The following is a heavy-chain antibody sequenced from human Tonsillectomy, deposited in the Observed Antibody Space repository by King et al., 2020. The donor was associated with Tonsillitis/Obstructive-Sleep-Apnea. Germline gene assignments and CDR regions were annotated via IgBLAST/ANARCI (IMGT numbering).Heavy chain of an antibody. CDR2: IEQDGSEK. D-gene: IGHD1-1*01. V-gene: IGHV3-7*01. Sequence: VQLVESGGGFVQRGGSLRLSCAASGFAFSSYWMSWVRQAPGKGLEWVANIEQDGSEKYYVDSVKGRFTISRDNAKNSLYLQMDSLGAEDTAVYYCARTRGNWSFAYWGQGTLVTVSS. CDR3: ARTRGNWSFAY. J-gene: IGHJ4*02. CDR1: GFAFSSYW.